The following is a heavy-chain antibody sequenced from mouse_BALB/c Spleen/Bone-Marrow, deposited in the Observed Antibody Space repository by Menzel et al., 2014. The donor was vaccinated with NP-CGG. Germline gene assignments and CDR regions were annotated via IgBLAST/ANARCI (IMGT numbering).Heavy chain of an antibody. V-gene: IGHV1-15*01. CDR2: IHPGSGNT. CDR1: GYTFTDYE. D-gene: IGHD2-14*01. Sequence: VQLQQSGAELVRPGASVKLSCTALGYTFTDYEMHWVKQTPVNGLEWIGAIHPGSGNTAYNQKFKGKATLTADKSSSTAYMELSSLTSEDSAVYYCIRGNYRYSWFAYWGQGTLVTVSA. J-gene: IGHJ3*01. CDR3: IRGNYRYSWFAY.